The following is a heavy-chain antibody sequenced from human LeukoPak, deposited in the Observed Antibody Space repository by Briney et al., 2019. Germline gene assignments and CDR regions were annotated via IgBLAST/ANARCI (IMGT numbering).Heavy chain of an antibody. D-gene: IGHD3-22*01. CDR3: ARVRYYYDSSGYGAAFDI. Sequence: SQTLSLTCTVSGGSISSGSYYWSWIRRPAGKGLEWIGRIYTSGSTNYNPSLKSRVTISVDTSKNQFSLKLSSVTAADTAVYYCARVRYYYDSSGYGAAFDIWGQGTMVTVSS. CDR1: GGSISSGSYY. V-gene: IGHV4-61*02. J-gene: IGHJ3*02. CDR2: IYTSGST.